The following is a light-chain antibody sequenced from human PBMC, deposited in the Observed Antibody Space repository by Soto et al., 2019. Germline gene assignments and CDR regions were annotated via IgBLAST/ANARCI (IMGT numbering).Light chain of an antibody. CDR1: SSDVGGYNY. J-gene: IGLJ2*01. CDR3: SSYTSSSTRVV. V-gene: IGLV2-14*01. CDR2: DVS. Sequence: QAVVTQPASVSGSPGQSITISCTGTSSDVGGYNYVSWYQQHPGKAPKLMIYDVSNRPSGVSNRFSGSKSGNTASLTISGLQAEDEADYYCSSYTSSSTRVVFGGGTKLTV.